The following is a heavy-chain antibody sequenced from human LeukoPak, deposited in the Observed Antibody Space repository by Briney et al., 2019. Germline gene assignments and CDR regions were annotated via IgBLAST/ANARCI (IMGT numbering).Heavy chain of an antibody. D-gene: IGHD3-3*01. J-gene: IGHJ4*02. V-gene: IGHV1-46*01. CDR1: GYTFTSYF. CDR3: ARGTKPDY. Sequence: ASVKVSCKASGYTFTSYFMHWVRQAPGQGLEWMGIINLSGGTTTYAQKFQGRVTMTRDTSTGTVYMELSSLRSEDTAVYYCARGTKPDYWGQGTLVTVSS. CDR2: INLSGGTT.